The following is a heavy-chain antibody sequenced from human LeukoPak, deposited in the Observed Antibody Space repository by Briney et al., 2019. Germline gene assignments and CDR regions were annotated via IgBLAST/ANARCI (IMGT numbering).Heavy chain of an antibody. V-gene: IGHV1-69*15. CDR1: GGTFSSYA. CDR3: ARAQTRGYSYGYSDY. CDR2: IIPIFCTE. D-gene: IGHD5-18*01. Sequence: SVKVSCKASGGTFSSYAISWVRQAPGQGLEWMGRIIPIFCTENYAKKFQGRVTITPDESTSTAYMELSSLRSEDTAVYYCARAQTRGYSYGYSDYWGQGTLVTVSS. J-gene: IGHJ4*02.